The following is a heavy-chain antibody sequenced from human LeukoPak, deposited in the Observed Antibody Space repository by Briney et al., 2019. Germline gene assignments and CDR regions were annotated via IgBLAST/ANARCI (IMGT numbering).Heavy chain of an antibody. CDR1: GFTFSSYW. J-gene: IGHJ5*02. CDR2: INSDGSST. D-gene: IGHD1-14*01. CDR3: ARDRHNSNWFDP. V-gene: IGHV3-74*01. Sequence: GGSLRLSCAASGFTFSSYWMHWVRQAPGNGLVWVSRINSDGSSTSYADSVKGRFTISRDNAKNTLYLQMNSLRAEDTAVYYCARDRHNSNWFDPWGQGTLVTVSS.